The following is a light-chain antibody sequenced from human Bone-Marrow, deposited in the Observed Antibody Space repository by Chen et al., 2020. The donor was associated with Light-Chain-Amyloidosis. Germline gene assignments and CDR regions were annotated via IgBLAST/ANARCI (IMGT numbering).Light chain of an antibody. V-gene: IGLV2-8*01. CDR1: SSDVGDYKY. CDR3: SSEAGSNNFV. Sequence: QSALAQPPSASGSPGQSVTISCAGTSSDVGDYKYVSWYQQHPGKAPKLMIYEVSKRPSGVPDRFSGSRSGNTDSLTVSGLQAEDEADYYCSSEAGSNNFVFGTGTKVTVL. J-gene: IGLJ1*01. CDR2: EVS.